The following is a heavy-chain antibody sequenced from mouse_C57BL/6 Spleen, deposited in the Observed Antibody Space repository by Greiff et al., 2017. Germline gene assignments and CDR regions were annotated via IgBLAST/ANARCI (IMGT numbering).Heavy chain of an antibody. Sequence: EVMLVESGGGLAKPGGSLKLPCAAPAFTFSSYAMSWVRQTPEKRLEWVATISDGGSYTYYPDNVKGRFTISRDNAKNNLYLQMSHLKSEDTAMYYCAREERGRYYFDYWGQGATLTVS. V-gene: IGHV5-4*01. J-gene: IGHJ2*01. CDR2: ISDGGSYT. CDR3: AREERGRYYFDY. CDR1: AFTFSSYA.